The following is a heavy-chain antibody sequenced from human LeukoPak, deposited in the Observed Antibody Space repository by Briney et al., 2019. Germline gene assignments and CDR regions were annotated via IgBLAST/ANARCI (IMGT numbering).Heavy chain of an antibody. CDR3: ARALRGSGSYYFDY. V-gene: IGHV3-30*02. Sequence: GGSLRLSCAASGFTFSSYGMHWVRQAPGKGLEWVAFIRYDGSNKYYADSVKGRFTISRDNAKNSLYLQMNSLRAEDTAVYYCARALRGSGSYYFDYWGQGTLVTVSS. CDR1: GFTFSSYG. J-gene: IGHJ4*02. CDR2: IRYDGSNK. D-gene: IGHD3-10*01.